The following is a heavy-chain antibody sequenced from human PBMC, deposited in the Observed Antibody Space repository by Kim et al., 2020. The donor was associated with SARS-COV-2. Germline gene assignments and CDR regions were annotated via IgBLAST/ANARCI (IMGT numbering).Heavy chain of an antibody. J-gene: IGHJ3*02. Sequence: YPAPVKDRFTISRDDSKNTLYLQMNSLKTEDTAVYYCTTDPRYDRGPFDIWGQGTMVTVSS. D-gene: IGHD3-22*01. V-gene: IGHV3-15*01. CDR3: TTDPRYDRGPFDI.